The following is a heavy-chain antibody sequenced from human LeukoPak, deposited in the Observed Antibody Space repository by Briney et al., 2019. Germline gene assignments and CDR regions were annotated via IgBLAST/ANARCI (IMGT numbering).Heavy chain of an antibody. D-gene: IGHD5-18*01. J-gene: IGHJ4*02. Sequence: GGALRLSCEASGFTFSDPYMSWIRQAPGKGLECLSYISGCGTVINYADSVRVRFTISRDNAKNLLYLQMNDLRLEDTAVYYCARTARNLDYWGQGTLVTVSS. CDR1: GFTFSDPY. CDR3: ARTARNLDY. V-gene: IGHV3-11*04. CDR2: ISGCGTVI.